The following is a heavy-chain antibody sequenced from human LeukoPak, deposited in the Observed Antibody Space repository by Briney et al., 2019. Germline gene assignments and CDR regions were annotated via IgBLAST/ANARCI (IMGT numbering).Heavy chain of an antibody. CDR3: ARVHSVASNDAFDI. J-gene: IGHJ3*02. D-gene: IGHD6-19*01. CDR2: INPNSGGT. Sequence: ASVKVSCKASGYTFTGYYMHWVRQAPGQGLEWMGWINPNSGGTNYAQKFQGRVTMTRDTSISTAYTELSRLRSDDTAVYYCARVHSVASNDAFDIWGQGTMVTVSS. CDR1: GYTFTGYY. V-gene: IGHV1-2*02.